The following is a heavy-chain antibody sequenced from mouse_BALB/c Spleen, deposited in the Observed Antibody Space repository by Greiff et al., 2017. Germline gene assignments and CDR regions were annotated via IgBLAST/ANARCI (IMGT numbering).Heavy chain of an antibody. CDR2: IRSKSNNYAT. CDR3: VRHYGNY. CDR1: GFTFNTYA. J-gene: IGHJ2*01. D-gene: IGHD2-1*01. Sequence: EVKLMESGGGLVQPKGSLKLSCAASGFTFNTYAMNWVRQAPGKGLEWVARIRSKSNNYATYYADSVKDRFTISRDDSQSMLYLQMNNLKTEDTAMYYCVRHYGNYWGQGTTLTVSS. V-gene: IGHV10-1*02.